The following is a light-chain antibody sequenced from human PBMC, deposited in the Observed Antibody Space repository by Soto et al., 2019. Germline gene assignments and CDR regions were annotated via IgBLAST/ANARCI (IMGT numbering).Light chain of an antibody. CDR2: DAS. CDR3: QEYNSYTGT. J-gene: IGKJ1*01. CDR1: RSVDLW. V-gene: IGKV1-5*01. Sequence: DIKMTQSASTLYVSVGRSVTKNSRASRSVDLWLAWYQQKPGKAPKLLIYDASSLQSGVPSRFSGSGSGTEFTLTISSLQPYDFGTYYCQEYNSYTGTFGPGTKVDIK.